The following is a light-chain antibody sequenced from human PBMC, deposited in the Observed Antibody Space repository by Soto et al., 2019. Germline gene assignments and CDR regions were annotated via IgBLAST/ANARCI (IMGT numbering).Light chain of an antibody. CDR1: QSVSNN. Sequence: EIVMTQSPATLSVSPGERATLSCRASQSVSNNLAWYQQKPGQAPRLLIFGASTRATGIPARFSGSGSGTEFTLTISSLQSEDFAIYYCQQFDNGLTFGHWTRLEIK. CDR3: QQFDNGLT. CDR2: GAS. J-gene: IGKJ5*01. V-gene: IGKV3-15*01.